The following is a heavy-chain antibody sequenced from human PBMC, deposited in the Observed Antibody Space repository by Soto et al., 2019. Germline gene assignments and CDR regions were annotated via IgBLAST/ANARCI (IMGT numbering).Heavy chain of an antibody. D-gene: IGHD4-17*01. CDR2: IRSKAYGGTT. J-gene: IGHJ4*02. V-gene: IGHV3-49*03. Sequence: GSLRLSCTASGFTSGAYAMSWFRQAPGKGLEWVGFIRSKAYGGTTEYAASVRGRFTISRDDSKSIAYLQMNSLKTEDTAVYYCTREFSDYGEYVSDYWGQGTLVTVSS. CDR1: GFTSGAYA. CDR3: TREFSDYGEYVSDY.